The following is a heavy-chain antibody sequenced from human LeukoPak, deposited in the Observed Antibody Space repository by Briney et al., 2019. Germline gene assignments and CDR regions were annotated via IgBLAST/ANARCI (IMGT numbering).Heavy chain of an antibody. CDR1: GFTFGDYA. D-gene: IGHD1-1*01. V-gene: IGHV3-7*04. J-gene: IGHJ4*02. CDR3: ARTRYSDEAFDY. CDR2: IKQDASSL. Sequence: GGSLRLSCTASGFTFGDYAMSWVRQAPDKGLEWVANIKQDASSLNYAGSVKGRFTISRDNAKKSLYLQMNSLRAEDTALYYCARTRYSDEAFDYWAQGTLVTVSS.